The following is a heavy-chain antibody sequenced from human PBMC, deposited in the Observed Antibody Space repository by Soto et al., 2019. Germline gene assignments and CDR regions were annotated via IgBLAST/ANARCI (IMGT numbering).Heavy chain of an antibody. CDR2: IYDSGAT. V-gene: IGHV4-61*01. J-gene: IGHJ4*02. CDR1: GGSLSGCSYS. D-gene: IGHD2-8*01. Sequence: SETLSLTCTVSGGSLSGCSYSWKWIRGPPGKQMGWVGYIYDSGATKYNPSLKSRVTMSVDTYRDRFFLKLTSVTAADTAVYYCARYCNNSDCRHLYHFDYWGLGTLVTVSS. CDR3: ARYCNNSDCRHLYHFDY.